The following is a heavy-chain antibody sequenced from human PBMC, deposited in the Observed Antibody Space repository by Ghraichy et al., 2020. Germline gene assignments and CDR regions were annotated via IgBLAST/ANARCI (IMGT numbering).Heavy chain of an antibody. CDR3: ARSGGYYGSGSPRYGMDV. Sequence: SQTLSLTCTVSGGSISSYYWSWIRQPPGKGLEWIGYIYYSGSTNYNPSLKSRVTISVDTSKNQFSLKLSSVTAADTAVYYCARSGGYYGSGSPRYGMDVWGQGTTVTVSS. CDR2: IYYSGST. V-gene: IGHV4-59*01. CDR1: GGSISSYY. D-gene: IGHD3-10*01. J-gene: IGHJ6*02.